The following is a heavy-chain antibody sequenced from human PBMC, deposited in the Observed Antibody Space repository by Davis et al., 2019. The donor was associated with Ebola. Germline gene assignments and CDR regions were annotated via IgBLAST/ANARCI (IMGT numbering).Heavy chain of an antibody. Sequence: PGGSLRLSCAASGFTFSSHGMHWVRQAPGKGLEWVAVIGDNGRAKFYADSVKGRFTISRDNPKNTLFLQVNSLRIEDTAVYYCARDPGFLRPVGDYYFDNWGHGTLVTVSS. V-gene: IGHV3-30*03. CDR3: ARDPGFLRPVGDYYFDN. J-gene: IGHJ4*01. CDR2: IGDNGRAK. CDR1: GFTFSSHG. D-gene: IGHD3-10*01.